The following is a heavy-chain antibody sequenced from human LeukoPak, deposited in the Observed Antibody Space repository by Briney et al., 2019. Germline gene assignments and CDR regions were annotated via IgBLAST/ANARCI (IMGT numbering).Heavy chain of an antibody. V-gene: IGHV3-23*01. J-gene: IGHJ4*02. Sequence: GGSLRLSCAAPGFTFSDYAMSWVRQAPGKGLEWVSVISDSGGSTYYADSVRGRFTISRDNSKNTLYLQMNSLRAEDTAIYYCAKSSSGFYRRFDYWGQGTLVTVSS. CDR2: ISDSGGST. CDR1: GFTFSDYA. D-gene: IGHD3-22*01. CDR3: AKSSSGFYRRFDY.